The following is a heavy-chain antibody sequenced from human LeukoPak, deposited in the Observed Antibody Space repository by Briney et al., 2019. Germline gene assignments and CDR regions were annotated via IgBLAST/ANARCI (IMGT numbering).Heavy chain of an antibody. D-gene: IGHD6-13*01. Sequence: GGSLRLSCAASGFTFDTYWMNWVRQAPGKGLEWVANIKQDGSEKYSVDSVKGRFTVSRDNAKNTLYLQMNSLRAEDTAVYYCAKDIAAALDYWGQGTLVTVSS. CDR1: GFTFDTYW. V-gene: IGHV3-7*01. CDR2: IKQDGSEK. CDR3: AKDIAAALDY. J-gene: IGHJ4*02.